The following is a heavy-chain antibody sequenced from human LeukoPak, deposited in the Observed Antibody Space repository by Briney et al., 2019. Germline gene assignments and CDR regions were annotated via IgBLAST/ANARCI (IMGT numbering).Heavy chain of an antibody. D-gene: IGHD1-26*01. CDR1: GFTFSSYA. V-gene: IGHV3-64D*06. Sequence: PGGSLRLSCSASGFTFSSYAMHWVRQAPGKGLEYVSAISSNGGSTYYADSVKGRFTISRDNSKNTPYLQMSSLRAEDTAVYYCQGNREPAFDIWGQGTMVTVSS. CDR2: ISSNGGST. J-gene: IGHJ3*02. CDR3: QGNREPAFDI.